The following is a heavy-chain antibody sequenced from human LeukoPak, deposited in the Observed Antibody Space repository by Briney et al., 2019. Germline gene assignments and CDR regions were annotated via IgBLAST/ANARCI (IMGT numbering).Heavy chain of an antibody. CDR3: AKEGIAAAGTENDY. Sequence: GGSLRLSCAASGFTFSDYYMSWIRQAPGKGLEWVSYISSSGSTIYYADSVKGRFTISRDNSKNTLYLQMNSLRAEDTAVYYCAKEGIAAAGTENDYWGQGTLVTVSS. J-gene: IGHJ4*02. CDR2: ISSSGSTI. V-gene: IGHV3-11*01. D-gene: IGHD6-13*01. CDR1: GFTFSDYY.